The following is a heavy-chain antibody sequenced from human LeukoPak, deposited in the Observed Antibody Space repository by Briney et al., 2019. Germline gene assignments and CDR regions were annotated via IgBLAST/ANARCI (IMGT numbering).Heavy chain of an antibody. J-gene: IGHJ4*02. CDR2: IIPIFGTA. D-gene: IGHD1-1*01. CDR3: ARDKLEGEPFDY. CDR1: GGTFSSYA. Sequence: SSVKVSCKASGGTFSSYAISWVRQAPGQGLEWMGGIIPIFGTANYAQKFQGRVTITADESTSTAYMVLSSLRSEDTAVYYCARDKLEGEPFDYWGQGTLVTVSS. V-gene: IGHV1-69*01.